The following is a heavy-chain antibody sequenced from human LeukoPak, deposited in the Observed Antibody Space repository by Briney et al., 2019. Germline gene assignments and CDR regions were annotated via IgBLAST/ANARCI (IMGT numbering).Heavy chain of an antibody. J-gene: IGHJ5*02. D-gene: IGHD6-13*01. CDR3: ARLEMAAAAGTPNWFDP. Sequence: SETLSLTCTVSGGSISSSNYYWGWIRQPPGKGLEWIGSIYYSGSTYYNPSLKSRVTISVDTSKNQFSLKLSSVTAADTAVYYCARLEMAAAAGTPNWFDPWGQGTLVTVSS. V-gene: IGHV4-39*01. CDR2: IYYSGST. CDR1: GGSISSSNYY.